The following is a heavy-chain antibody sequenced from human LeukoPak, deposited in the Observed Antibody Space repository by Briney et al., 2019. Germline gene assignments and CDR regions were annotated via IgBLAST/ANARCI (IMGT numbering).Heavy chain of an antibody. Sequence: SETLSLTCTVSGGSISSYYWSWIRQPPGKGLQWIGYIYYSGSTNYNPSLKGRVTISVDTSKNQFSLKLSSVTAADTAVYYCARAQRPPYGDYGSWFDPWGQGTLVTVSS. CDR2: IYYSGST. CDR3: ARAQRPPYGDYGSWFDP. V-gene: IGHV4-59*01. D-gene: IGHD4-17*01. CDR1: GGSISSYY. J-gene: IGHJ5*02.